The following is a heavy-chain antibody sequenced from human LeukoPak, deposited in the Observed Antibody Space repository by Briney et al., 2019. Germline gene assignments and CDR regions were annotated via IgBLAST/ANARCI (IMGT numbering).Heavy chain of an antibody. CDR2: ISGSGGST. Sequence: GGSLRLSCAASGFTFTHYGMSWVRQAPGKGLEWVSAISGSGGSTYYADSVKGRFTISRDNSKNTLYLQMNSLRAEDTAVYYCAKSLGYCSSTSCRYSSSWMNDFDYWGQGTLVTVSS. CDR1: GFTFTHYG. D-gene: IGHD2-2*01. CDR3: AKSLGYCSSTSCRYSSSWMNDFDY. J-gene: IGHJ4*02. V-gene: IGHV3-23*01.